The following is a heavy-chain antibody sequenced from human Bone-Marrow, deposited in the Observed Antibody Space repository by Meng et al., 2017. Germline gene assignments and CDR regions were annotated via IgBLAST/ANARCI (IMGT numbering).Heavy chain of an antibody. J-gene: IGHJ4*02. CDR2: IYPGDSDT. V-gene: IGHV5-51*01. D-gene: IGHD5-18*01. CDR1: GYSFTSYW. CDR3: ARPNSYGYVGFDY. Sequence: KVSCKGSGYSFTSYWIGWVRQMPGKGLEWMGIIYPGDSDTRYSPSFQGQVTISADKSISTAYLQWSSLKASDTAMYYCARPNSYGYVGFDYWGQGPLVPVSS.